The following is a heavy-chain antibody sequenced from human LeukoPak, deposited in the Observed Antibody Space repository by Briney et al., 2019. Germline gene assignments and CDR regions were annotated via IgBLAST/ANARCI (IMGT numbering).Heavy chain of an antibody. Sequence: SETLSLTCAVSGGSISNYYWSWIRQPAGEALEWIGRIYGSGITNVTPSLKSRLTMSVDTSRNQLSLRLDSVTAADAAVYYCARGGHYETAHDHYYSFMDVWGKGTTVTVSS. J-gene: IGHJ6*03. CDR1: GGSISNYY. V-gene: IGHV4-4*07. CDR2: IYGSGIT. D-gene: IGHD4-17*01. CDR3: ARGGHYETAHDHYYSFMDV.